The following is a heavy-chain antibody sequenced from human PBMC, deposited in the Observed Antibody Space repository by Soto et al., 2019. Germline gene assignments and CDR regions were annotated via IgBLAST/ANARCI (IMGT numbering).Heavy chain of an antibody. D-gene: IGHD3-16*01. Sequence: QVQLQESGPGLVKPSQTLSLTCTVSGGSISSGGYYWSWIRQHPGKGLEWIGYIYYSGRTYYNPSLKRRVIISVDTSKNQFALKLSAVTAADTAVYCCAREFEEGGRVPYAFDIWGQGTLVTVSS. CDR3: AREFEEGGRVPYAFDI. CDR1: GGSISSGGYY. V-gene: IGHV4-31*03. CDR2: IYYSGRT. J-gene: IGHJ3*02.